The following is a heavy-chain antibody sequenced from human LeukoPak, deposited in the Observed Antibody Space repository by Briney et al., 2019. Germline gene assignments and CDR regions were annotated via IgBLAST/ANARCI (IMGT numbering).Heavy chain of an antibody. V-gene: IGHV3-53*01. CDR1: GFTVSSNY. Sequence: PGGSLRLSCAASGFTVSSNYMSWVRQAPGKGLEWVSIIYSGGSTFYADSVKGRFTISRDNSKNTLYLQMNSQRAEDTAVYYCARGPYYDILTGQYYYYYMDVWGKGTTVTVSS. D-gene: IGHD3-9*01. CDR2: IYSGGST. J-gene: IGHJ6*03. CDR3: ARGPYYDILTGQYYYYYMDV.